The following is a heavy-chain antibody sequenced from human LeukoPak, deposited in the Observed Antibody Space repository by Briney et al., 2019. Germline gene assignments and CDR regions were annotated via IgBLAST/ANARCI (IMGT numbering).Heavy chain of an antibody. CDR1: GFIFSSYG. CDR3: ARGHSSGWYY. Sequence: PGGTLRLSCAASGFIFSSYGMSWVRQAPGKGLEWVSAISGSGGSTYYADSVKGRFTISRDNSKSTLYLQMNSLRAEDTAVYYCARGHSSGWYYWGQGTLVTVSS. D-gene: IGHD6-19*01. V-gene: IGHV3-23*01. J-gene: IGHJ4*02. CDR2: ISGSGGST.